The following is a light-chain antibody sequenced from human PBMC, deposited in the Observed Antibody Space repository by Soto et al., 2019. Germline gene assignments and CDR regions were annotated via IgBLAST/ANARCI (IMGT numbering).Light chain of an antibody. CDR3: KSYAGSNTYV. J-gene: IGLJ1*01. CDR2: VNT. Sequence: QSVLTQPPSVSGAPGQTVTISCTGSTSNIGAAYDVHWYQQVPGTAPKLLIYVNTNRPSGVPDRFSGSKSGTSASLAIAGLQAEGEADYFCKSYAGSNTYVFGSGTKVTVL. CDR1: TSNIGAAYD. V-gene: IGLV1-40*01.